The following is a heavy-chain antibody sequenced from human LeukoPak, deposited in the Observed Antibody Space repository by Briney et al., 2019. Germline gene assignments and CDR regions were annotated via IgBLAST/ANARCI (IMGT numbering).Heavy chain of an antibody. CDR2: ISSSSSYI. D-gene: IGHD6-13*01. CDR1: GFAFSSYN. Sequence: KPGGSLRLSCAASGFAFSSYNMNWVRQAPGKGLEWVSSISSSSSYIYYADSVKGRFTISRDNAKNSLYLQMNSLRAEDTAVYYCARPKYSSSWYSRRGYYYYGMDVWGQGTTVTVSS. CDR3: ARPKYSSSWYSRRGYYYYGMDV. V-gene: IGHV3-21*01. J-gene: IGHJ6*02.